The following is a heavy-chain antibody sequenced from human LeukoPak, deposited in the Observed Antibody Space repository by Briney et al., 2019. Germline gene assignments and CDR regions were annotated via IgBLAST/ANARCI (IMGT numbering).Heavy chain of an antibody. J-gene: IGHJ3*02. Sequence: GGSLRLSCAASGFTFSDHYIDWVRQAPGKGLEWVGRMRNKANSYTTENAASVKGRLTLSRDDSKRLVFLQLNSLKIEDTAVYYCARSPDSGGNVCDIWGQGTMVTVSS. CDR2: MRNKANSYTT. CDR1: GFTFSDHY. CDR3: ARSPDSGGNVCDI. D-gene: IGHD3-16*01. V-gene: IGHV3-72*01.